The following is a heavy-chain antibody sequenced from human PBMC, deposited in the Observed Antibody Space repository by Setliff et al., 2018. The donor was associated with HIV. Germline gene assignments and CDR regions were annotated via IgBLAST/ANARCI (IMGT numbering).Heavy chain of an antibody. J-gene: IGHJ4*02. Sequence: ASVKVSCKASGYTFTSKHINWVRQATGQGLEWLGWMDPSSAATGYAQKFQGRVTLTRDTSISTAYMELSSLTSDDTAVYYCARGVGAAGDYWGQGTQVTVSS. CDR2: MDPSSAAT. CDR1: GYTFTSKH. V-gene: IGHV1-8*01. CDR3: ARGVGAAGDY. D-gene: IGHD1-26*01.